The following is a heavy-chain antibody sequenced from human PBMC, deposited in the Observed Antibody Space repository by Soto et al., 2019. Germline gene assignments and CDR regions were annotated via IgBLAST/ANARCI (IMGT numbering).Heavy chain of an antibody. Sequence: SVKVSCKASGGTFSSYAISWLRQAPGQGLEWMGGIIPIFGTANYAQKFQGRVTITADESTSTAYMELSSLRSEDTAVYYCARDLGYCSGGRCYSSLYYWGQGTLVTVSS. D-gene: IGHD2-15*01. CDR1: GGTFSSYA. CDR3: ARDLGYCSGGRCYSSLYY. CDR2: IIPIFGTA. J-gene: IGHJ4*02. V-gene: IGHV1-69*13.